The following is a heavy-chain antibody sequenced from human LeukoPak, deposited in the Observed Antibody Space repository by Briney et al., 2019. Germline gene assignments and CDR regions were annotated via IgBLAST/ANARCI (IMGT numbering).Heavy chain of an antibody. CDR1: GYSISSGYY. D-gene: IGHD3-22*01. CDR2: IYHSGST. Sequence: SETLSLTCTVSGYSISSGYYWGWIRQPPGKWLEWIGSIYHSGSTYYNPSLKSRVTISVDTSKNQFSLKLSSVTAADTAVYYCARVEYYYDSSGQFYFDYWGQGTLVTVSS. V-gene: IGHV4-38-2*02. CDR3: ARVEYYYDSSGQFYFDY. J-gene: IGHJ4*02.